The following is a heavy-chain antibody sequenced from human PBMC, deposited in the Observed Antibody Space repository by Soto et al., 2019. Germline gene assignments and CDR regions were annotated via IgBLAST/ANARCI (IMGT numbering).Heavy chain of an antibody. CDR2: IKSDGSST. CDR3: AKDLVGSYPNAFDI. Sequence: PGGSLRLSCAASGFTFSGHWMHWVRQVPGKGLVWVSRIKSDGSSTAYADSVKGRFTISRDNAKNTLYLQMNSLRAEDTAVYYCAKDLVGSYPNAFDISGQGTIVTVS. D-gene: IGHD1-26*01. V-gene: IGHV3-74*01. CDR1: GFTFSGHW. J-gene: IGHJ3*02.